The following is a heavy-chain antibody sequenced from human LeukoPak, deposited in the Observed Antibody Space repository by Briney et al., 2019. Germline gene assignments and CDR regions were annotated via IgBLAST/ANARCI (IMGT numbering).Heavy chain of an antibody. CDR3: ARSGYSFGYHYFDL. CDR1: GYTFTNYG. D-gene: IGHD5-18*01. V-gene: IGHV1-18*01. CDR2: ISASNGNT. Sequence: ASVKVSCKASGYTFTNYGFSWVRQAPDQGPEWMGWISASNGNTNYAQKFQGRVTLTRDTSASTAYMDLRSLRSDDTAVYFCARSGYSFGYHYFDLWGQGTLVTVSS. J-gene: IGHJ4*02.